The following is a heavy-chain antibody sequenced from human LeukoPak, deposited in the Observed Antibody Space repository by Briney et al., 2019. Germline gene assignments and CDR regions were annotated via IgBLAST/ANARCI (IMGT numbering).Heavy chain of an antibody. V-gene: IGHV1-46*01. D-gene: IGHD3-9*01. CDR1: GYTFTSYY. CDR2: ISPSGGST. CDR3: AISGRGDIRYFDWLFPRYGMDV. Sequence: GASVKVSCKASGYTFTSYYMHWVRQAPGQGLEWMGIISPSGGSTSYAQKFQGRVTMTRDTSTSTVYMELSSLRSEDTAVYYCAISGRGDIRYFDWLFPRYGMDVWGQGTTVIVSS. J-gene: IGHJ6*02.